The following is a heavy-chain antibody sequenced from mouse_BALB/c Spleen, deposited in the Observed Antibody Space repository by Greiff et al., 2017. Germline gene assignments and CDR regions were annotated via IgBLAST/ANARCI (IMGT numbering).Heavy chain of an antibody. CDR3: ARDKVPYAMDD. CDR2: IRNKANGYTT. CDR1: GFTFPDYY. D-gene: IGHD2-14*01. J-gene: IGHJ4*01. V-gene: IGHV7-3*02. Sequence: EVKLMESGGGLVQPGGSLRLSCATSGFTFPDYYMSWVRQPPGKALEWLGFIRNKANGYTTEYSASVKGRFTISRDNSQSILYLQMNTLRAEDSATYYGARDKVPYAMDDWGQGTSVTVSS.